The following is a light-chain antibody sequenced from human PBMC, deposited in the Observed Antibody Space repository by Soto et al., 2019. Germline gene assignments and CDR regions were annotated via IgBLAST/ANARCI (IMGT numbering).Light chain of an antibody. CDR3: QQSYNTPCT. CDR2: AAS. J-gene: IGKJ2*02. V-gene: IGKV1-39*01. CDR1: QSIGRY. Sequence: DLQMTQSPSSLSASVGDRVTITCRASQSIGRYLNWYQQKPGKAPKLLIYAASSLQSGVPSRFSGSGSGTDFTLTISSLQPEDFAAYYCQQSYNTPCTFGQGTKLEIK.